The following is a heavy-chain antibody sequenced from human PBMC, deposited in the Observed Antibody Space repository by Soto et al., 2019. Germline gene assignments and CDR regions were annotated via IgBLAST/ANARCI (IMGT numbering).Heavy chain of an antibody. D-gene: IGHD3-16*01. CDR1: GASLTSGSYY. J-gene: IGHJ5*01. CDR2: IYRSGST. Sequence: QVQLQESGPGLVRPSETLSLTCTVSGASLTSGSYYWSWVRQPPGKGLEWIAYIYRSGSTNYNPSLKSRATISVDTSKIQFSLRLTSVTPADTAMYYCARWKYSYADRPGDWFDSWGQGTLVTVSS. V-gene: IGHV4-61*01. CDR3: ARWKYSYADRPGDWFDS.